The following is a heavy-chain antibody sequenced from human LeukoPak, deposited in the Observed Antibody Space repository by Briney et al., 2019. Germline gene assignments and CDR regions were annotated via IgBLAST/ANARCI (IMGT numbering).Heavy chain of an antibody. Sequence: WASVKVSCKASGYTFTSYGISWVRQAPGQGLEWMGWISAYDGNTNYAQKLQGRVTMTTDTSTSTAYMELRSLRSADTAVYYCERDITVTTGDTYYYYYYGMDVWGQGTTVTVSS. CDR2: ISAYDGNT. CDR1: GYTFTSYG. V-gene: IGHV1-18*01. J-gene: IGHJ6*02. D-gene: IGHD4-17*01. CDR3: ERDITVTTGDTYYYYYYGMDV.